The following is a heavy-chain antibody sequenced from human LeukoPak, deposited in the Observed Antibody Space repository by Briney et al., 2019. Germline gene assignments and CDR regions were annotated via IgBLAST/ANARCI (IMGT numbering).Heavy chain of an antibody. Sequence: PGGSLRLSCAASGFTFSSYAMSWVRQAPGKGLEWVSSISSSSSYIYYADSVKGRFTISRDNAKNSLYLQMNSLRAEDTAVYYCARGGFKNYYGSGRAYYMDVWGKGTTVTISS. V-gene: IGHV3-21*01. J-gene: IGHJ6*03. CDR3: ARGGFKNYYGSGRAYYMDV. D-gene: IGHD3-10*01. CDR2: ISSSSSYI. CDR1: GFTFSSYA.